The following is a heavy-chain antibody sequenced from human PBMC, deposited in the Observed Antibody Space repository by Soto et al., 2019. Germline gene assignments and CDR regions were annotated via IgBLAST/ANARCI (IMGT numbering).Heavy chain of an antibody. D-gene: IGHD3-10*01. Sequence: SQTLSLTCAISGYSVSSNSAAWNWIRQSPSRGLEWLGRTYYRSKWYNYYAVSVKSRITINPDTSKNQFSLQLNSVTPEDTAVYYCARTITMVRGVVRSNWFDPWGQGTLVTVSS. CDR2: TYYRSKWYN. J-gene: IGHJ5*02. CDR1: GYSVSSNSAA. V-gene: IGHV6-1*01. CDR3: ARTITMVRGVVRSNWFDP.